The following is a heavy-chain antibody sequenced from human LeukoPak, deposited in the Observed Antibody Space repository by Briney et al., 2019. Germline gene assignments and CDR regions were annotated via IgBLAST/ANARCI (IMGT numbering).Heavy chain of an antibody. CDR1: GGSICNYH. CDR3: ARKDGDL. J-gene: IGHJ5*02. Sequence: SETLSLTCTVSGGSICNYHCSWIRQPPGKGLGWVGYIYYSGNTNYNPSLKRRVTISLDTSKSQVSLRLSSVTAADPAVYHCARKDGDLWGRGTLVTVSS. CDR2: IYYSGNT. V-gene: IGHV4-59*08.